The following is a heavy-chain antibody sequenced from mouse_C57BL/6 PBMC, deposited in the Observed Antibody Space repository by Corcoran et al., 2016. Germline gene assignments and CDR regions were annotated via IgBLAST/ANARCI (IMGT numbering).Heavy chain of an antibody. J-gene: IGHJ3*01. V-gene: IGHV1-50*01. CDR3: ARRCGSSDCFAY. Sequence: QVQLQQPGAELVKPGASVKLSCKASGYTFTSYWMQWVKQRPGQGLEWIGEIDPSDSYTNYNQKFKGKATLTVDTYSSTAYMQLSSLTSEGSAGYYCARRCGSSDCFAYWCQGTLVTVSA. CDR1: GYTFTSYW. D-gene: IGHD1-1*01. CDR2: IDPSDSYT.